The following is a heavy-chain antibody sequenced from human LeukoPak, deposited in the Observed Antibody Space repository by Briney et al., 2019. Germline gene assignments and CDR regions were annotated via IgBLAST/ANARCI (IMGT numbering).Heavy chain of an antibody. J-gene: IGHJ4*02. CDR1: GGSISSGGYS. CDR2: IYYSGST. CDR3: ARGRRYSFAYEVDY. D-gene: IGHD5-18*01. Sequence: SETLSLTCAVSGGSISSGGYSWSWIRQPPGKGLEWIGYIYYSGSTNYNPSLKSRVTISVDTSKNQFSLRLTSVTAADTAVYYCARGRRYSFAYEVDYWGQGTLVTVSS. V-gene: IGHV4-61*08.